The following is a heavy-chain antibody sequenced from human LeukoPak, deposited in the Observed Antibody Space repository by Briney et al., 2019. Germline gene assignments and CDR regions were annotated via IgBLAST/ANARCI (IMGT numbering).Heavy chain of an antibody. CDR3: AKDVTTVTTSWFDP. V-gene: IGHV3-30*18. J-gene: IGHJ5*02. CDR2: ISYEGSNK. Sequence: GGSLRLSCLTSGFTLSTNAMSWVRQAPGKGLEWVAVISYEGSNKYYVDSVKGRFTISRDNSKNTLYLQMNSLRAEDTAVYYCAKDVTTVTTSWFDPWGQGTLVTVFS. D-gene: IGHD4-17*01. CDR1: GFTLSTNA.